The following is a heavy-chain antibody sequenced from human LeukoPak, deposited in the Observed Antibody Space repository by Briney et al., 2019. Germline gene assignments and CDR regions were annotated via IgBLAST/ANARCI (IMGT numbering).Heavy chain of an antibody. V-gene: IGHV3-7*01. CDR1: GFSFDTYW. D-gene: IGHD4-17*01. CDR2: IKQDGTEK. J-gene: IGHJ4*02. Sequence: GGSLRLSCAVSGFSFDTYWMTWVRQAPGRGLEWVANIKQDGTEKYYVDSVKGRFTISRDNAKNSLYLQMDSLRAEDTAVYYCTRHPYGVLDYWGQGTLVTVSS. CDR3: TRHPYGVLDY.